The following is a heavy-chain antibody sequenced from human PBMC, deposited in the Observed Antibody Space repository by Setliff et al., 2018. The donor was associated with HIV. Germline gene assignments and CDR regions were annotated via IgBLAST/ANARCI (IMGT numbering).Heavy chain of an antibody. D-gene: IGHD3-3*01. J-gene: IGHJ6*03. V-gene: IGHV7-4-1*01. CDR1: GYSLTSYS. CDR3: TRDHTPPPNYDFWSGQLDLRNIFYYMDV. CDR2: INCNAGNP. Sequence: GASVKVSCKASGYSLTSYSINWVRQAPGQGLEWMGCINCNAGNPTYAHGFTGRFVFSADTPVSTAYLQIFSLKAEDTAVYYCTRDHTPPPNYDFWSGQLDLRNIFYYMDVWGTGSPVTVSS.